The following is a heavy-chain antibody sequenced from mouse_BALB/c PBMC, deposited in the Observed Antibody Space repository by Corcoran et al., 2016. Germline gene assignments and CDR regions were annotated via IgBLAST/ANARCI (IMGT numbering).Heavy chain of an antibody. V-gene: IGHV1-9*01. CDR1: GYTFSIYW. J-gene: IGHJ3*01. CDR2: ILPGSGST. D-gene: IGHD1-1*02. Sequence: QVQLQQSGAELMKPGASVKISCKATGYTFSIYWIHWVKQRPGHGLEWIGEILPGSGSTNNNEKFKDKATFTVDKSSNTAYMQFSSLTSEDSAVYFCARQGGAYWGQGTLVTVSA. CDR3: ARQGGAY.